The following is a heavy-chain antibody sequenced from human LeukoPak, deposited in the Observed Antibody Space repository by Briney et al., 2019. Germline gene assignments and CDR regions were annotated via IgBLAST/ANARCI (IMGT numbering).Heavy chain of an antibody. D-gene: IGHD3-10*01. Sequence: PGGSLRLSCAASGFTFDDYGMSWVRQAPGKGLEWVSGINRNGGSTGYADSVKGRFTISRDNAKNSLYLQMNSLRAEDTALYYCASGYGSGSYYFDYWGQGTLVTVSS. CDR3: ASGYGSGSYYFDY. CDR2: INRNGGST. J-gene: IGHJ4*02. CDR1: GFTFDDYG. V-gene: IGHV3-20*04.